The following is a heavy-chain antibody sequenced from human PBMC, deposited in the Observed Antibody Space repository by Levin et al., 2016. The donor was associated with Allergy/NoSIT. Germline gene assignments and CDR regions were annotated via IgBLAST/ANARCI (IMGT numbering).Heavy chain of an antibody. CDR1: GGSIISSNW. V-gene: IGHV4-4*02. J-gene: IGHJ3*02. D-gene: IGHD3-22*01. CDR3: ARDVRESKGLAYETFDI. Sequence: SETLSLTCDVSGGSIISSNWWSWVRQPPGKRLEWIGEIYHSGSTKYNPSLKSRVTISVDKSKNQFSLKLTSVTAADTAVYYCARDVRESKGLAYETFDIWGQGTMVTVSA. CDR2: IYHSGST.